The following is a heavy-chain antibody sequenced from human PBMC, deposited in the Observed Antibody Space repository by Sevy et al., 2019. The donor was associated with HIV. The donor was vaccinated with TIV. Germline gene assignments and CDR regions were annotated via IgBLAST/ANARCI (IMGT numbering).Heavy chain of an antibody. CDR2: IYYSGST. J-gene: IGHJ3*02. D-gene: IGHD4-17*01. V-gene: IGHV4-59*01. CDR1: GGSMSSYN. CDR3: ARETTVTKGAFDI. Sequence: SETLSLTCTVSGGSMSSYNWSWIRQPPGKGLEWIGYIYYSGSTNYNPALKSRVTISVDTSKNQFSLKLSSVTAADTAVYYCARETTVTKGAFDIWGQGTMVTVSS.